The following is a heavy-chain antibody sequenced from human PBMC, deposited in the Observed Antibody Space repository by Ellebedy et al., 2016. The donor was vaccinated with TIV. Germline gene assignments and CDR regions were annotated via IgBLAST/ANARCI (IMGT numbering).Heavy chain of an antibody. Sequence: AASVKVSCKASGYTFTSYGISWVRQAPGQGLEWLGWISAYTGNTNYAQKLRGRVTMTTNTSTSKDYMELMSLRADDTAVYYCARILDYYDSSGYLLKGAFDIWGQGTMVTVSS. J-gene: IGHJ3*02. V-gene: IGHV1-18*01. D-gene: IGHD3-22*01. CDR1: GYTFTSYG. CDR2: ISAYTGNT. CDR3: ARILDYYDSSGYLLKGAFDI.